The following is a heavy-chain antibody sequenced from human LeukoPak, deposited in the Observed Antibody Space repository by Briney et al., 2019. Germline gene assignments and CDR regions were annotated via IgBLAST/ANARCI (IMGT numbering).Heavy chain of an antibody. CDR2: ISSSGTTI. J-gene: IGHJ4*02. V-gene: IGHV3-11*01. Sequence: AGGSLRLSCAASGFTFSDYYMSWIRQAPEKGLEWVSYISSSGTTIYYADSVKGRFTISRDNAKNSLYLQMNSLRAEDTAVYYCARRRDSGSLQHFDYWGQGTLVTVSS. CDR1: GFTFSDYY. D-gene: IGHD1-26*01. CDR3: ARRRDSGSLQHFDY.